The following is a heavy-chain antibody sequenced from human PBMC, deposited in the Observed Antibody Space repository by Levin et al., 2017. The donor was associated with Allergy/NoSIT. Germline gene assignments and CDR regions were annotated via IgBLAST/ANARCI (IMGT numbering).Heavy chain of an antibody. CDR2: ISYDGSNK. Sequence: PGGSLRLSCAASGFTFSSYAMHWVRQAPGKGLEWVAVISYDGSNKYYADSVKGRFTISRDNSKNTLYLQMNSLRAEDTAVYYCARGTPPQGYYYYGMDVWGQGTTVTVSS. V-gene: IGHV3-30*04. CDR1: GFTFSSYA. CDR3: ARGTPPQGYYYYGMDV. J-gene: IGHJ6*02.